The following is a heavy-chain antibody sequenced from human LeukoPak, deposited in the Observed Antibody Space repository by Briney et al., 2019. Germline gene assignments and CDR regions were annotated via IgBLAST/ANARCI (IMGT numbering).Heavy chain of an antibody. V-gene: IGHV3-23*01. J-gene: IGHJ4*02. CDR1: GFTFSSYA. CDR2: ISGSGGST. CDR3: AKSPRPHIVVVPSYFDY. D-gene: IGHD2-2*01. Sequence: GGSLGLSCAASGFTFSSYAMSWVRQAPGKGLEWVSAISGSGGSTDYADSVKGRFTISRDNSKNTLYLQMNSLGAEDTAVYYCAKSPRPHIVVVPSYFDYWGQGTLVTVSS.